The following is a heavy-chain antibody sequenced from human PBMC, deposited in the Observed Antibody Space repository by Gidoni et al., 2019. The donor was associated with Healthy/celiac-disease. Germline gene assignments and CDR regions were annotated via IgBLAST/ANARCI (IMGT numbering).Heavy chain of an antibody. CDR1: GFTFLSDR. J-gene: IGHJ4*02. CDR3: AREWVDIVTGYPDGFDY. V-gene: IGHV3-21*01. CDR2: ISSSSSYI. Sequence: EVQLVESGGGLVKPGGSLRLSCAASGFTFLSDRMNWGRQAPGKGREWVTFISSSSSYIYYADSVKGRFTISRDNAKNSLYLQRNSLRAEDTAVYYCAREWVDIVTGYPDGFDYWGQGTLVTVSS. D-gene: IGHD3-9*01.